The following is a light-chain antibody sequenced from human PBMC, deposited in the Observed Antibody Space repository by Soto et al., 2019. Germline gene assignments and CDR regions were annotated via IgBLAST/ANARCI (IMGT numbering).Light chain of an antibody. CDR3: QQYNSYPYS. CDR2: KAY. V-gene: IGKV1-5*03. Sequence: DIEITPRCSTHPASVRDRVSIHFLASQTIFSWLAWYQQKPGKAPKLLIYKAYSLESGVPSRYSGSGSGTKFTLTISGLQPDDFATYYCQQYNSYPYSFGQGAKVDI. J-gene: IGKJ2*03. CDR1: QTIFSW.